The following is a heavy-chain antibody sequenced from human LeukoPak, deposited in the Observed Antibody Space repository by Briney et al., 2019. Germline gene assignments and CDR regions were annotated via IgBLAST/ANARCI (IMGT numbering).Heavy chain of an antibody. J-gene: IGHJ6*02. CDR1: GYTFTGYY. V-gene: IGHV1-2*02. Sequence: ASVKVSCKASGYTFTGYYMHWVRQAPGQGLEWVGWINPNSGGTNYAQKFQGRVTMTRDTSISTAYMELSRLRSDDTAVYYCARRDSLGYCSSTSCYSLSSEGMDVWGQGTTVTVSS. CDR2: INPNSGGT. D-gene: IGHD2-2*02. CDR3: ARRDSLGYCSSTSCYSLSSEGMDV.